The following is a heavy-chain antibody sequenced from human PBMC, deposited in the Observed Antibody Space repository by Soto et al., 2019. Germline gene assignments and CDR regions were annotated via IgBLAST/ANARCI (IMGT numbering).Heavy chain of an antibody. CDR2: IYNSGST. Sequence: PSETLSLTCTVSGGSVSSGDYSWSWIRQPPGKGLEWIGYIYNSGSTKYKPSLKSRVTISVDASKNKFSLKLRSVTAADTAVYYCASGRRMYYYDSIDYYPFDYWGQGTLVTVYS. CDR3: ASGRRMYYYDSIDYYPFDY. D-gene: IGHD3-22*01. J-gene: IGHJ4*02. CDR1: GGSVSSGDYS. V-gene: IGHV4-61*08.